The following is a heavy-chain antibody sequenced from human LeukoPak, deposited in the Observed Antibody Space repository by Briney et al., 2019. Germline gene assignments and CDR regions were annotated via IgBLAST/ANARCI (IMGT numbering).Heavy chain of an antibody. V-gene: IGHV3-9*01. D-gene: IGHD3-22*01. CDR1: GFTFDDYA. CDR3: ARARSGYYFHPIDY. J-gene: IGHJ4*02. Sequence: PGGSLRLSCAASGFTFDDYAMHWVRQAPGKGLEWVSGISWNSGSIGYADSVKGRFTISRDNAKNSLYLQMNSLRAEDTAVYYCARARSGYYFHPIDYWGQGTLVTVSS. CDR2: ISWNSGSI.